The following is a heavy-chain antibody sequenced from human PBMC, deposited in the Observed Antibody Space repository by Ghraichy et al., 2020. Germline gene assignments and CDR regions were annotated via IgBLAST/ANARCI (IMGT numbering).Heavy chain of an antibody. CDR3: TTGLIRDL. D-gene: IGHD3-10*01. V-gene: IGHV3-15*01. Sequence: GESLNISCVASGFRFGDTWMSWVRQSPVKGLEWIGRIKSKIDGETLEYGPPVKGRFTISRDDSKNTLYLQMNSLQTEDTAIYYCTTGLIRDLWGQGTVVTVSS. J-gene: IGHJ5*02. CDR1: GFRFGDTW. CDR2: IKSKIDGETL.